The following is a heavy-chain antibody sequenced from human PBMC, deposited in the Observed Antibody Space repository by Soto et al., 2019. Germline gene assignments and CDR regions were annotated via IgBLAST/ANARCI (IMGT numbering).Heavy chain of an antibody. Sequence: QLQLVQSGAEVKKPGASVKVSCKASGYTFTSYAINWVRQAPGQGLEWMGWVSTYNGDANYAQKLRGRVTMTTDTSTSTAYMDLRSLRSDDTAVYYCARDVEQWLVPGGAFDIWGQGTMVTVSS. CDR2: VSTYNGDA. CDR3: ARDVEQWLVPGGAFDI. CDR1: GYTFTSYA. J-gene: IGHJ3*02. V-gene: IGHV1-18*01. D-gene: IGHD6-19*01.